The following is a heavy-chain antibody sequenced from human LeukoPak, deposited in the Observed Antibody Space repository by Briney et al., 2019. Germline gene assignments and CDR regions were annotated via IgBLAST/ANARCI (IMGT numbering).Heavy chain of an antibody. CDR1: GXTFDDYA. Sequence: GGSLRLSCAXSGXTFDDYAMQWVRHLPGKGLEWVSGISWDSGSIVYADSVKGGFTISRDNAKSSLYVQMNSLREEDTALYYCAKNWGSGTYDPYFDYWGQGTLVTVSS. CDR3: AKNWGSGTYDPYFDY. J-gene: IGHJ4*02. D-gene: IGHD1-26*01. CDR2: ISWDSGSI. V-gene: IGHV3-9*01.